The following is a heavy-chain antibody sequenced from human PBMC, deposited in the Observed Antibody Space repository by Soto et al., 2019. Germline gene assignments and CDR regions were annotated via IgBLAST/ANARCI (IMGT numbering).Heavy chain of an antibody. J-gene: IGHJ4*02. Sequence: SVKVSCKASGGTFSSYAISWVRQAPGQGLEWMGGIIPIFGTANYAQKFQGRVTITADKSTSTAYMELSSLRSEDTAVYYCASGGRNYYDSSGNLGYWGQGTLVTVSS. D-gene: IGHD3-22*01. CDR2: IIPIFGTA. V-gene: IGHV1-69*06. CDR1: GGTFSSYA. CDR3: ASGGRNYYDSSGNLGY.